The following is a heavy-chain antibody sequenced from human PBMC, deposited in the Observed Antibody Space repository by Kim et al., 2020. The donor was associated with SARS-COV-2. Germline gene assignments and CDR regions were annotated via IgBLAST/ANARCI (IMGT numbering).Heavy chain of an antibody. CDR1: GGSFSGYY. D-gene: IGHD2-21*01. CDR2: INHSGST. J-gene: IGHJ6*03. Sequence: SETLSLTCAVYGGSFSGYYWSWIRQPPGKGLEWIGEINHSGSTNYNPSLKSRVTISVDTTKNQFPLKLNSVTAADTAVYYCARGGEVVIAMPPIDYYMD. CDR3: ARGGEVVIAMPPIDYYMD. V-gene: IGHV4-34*01.